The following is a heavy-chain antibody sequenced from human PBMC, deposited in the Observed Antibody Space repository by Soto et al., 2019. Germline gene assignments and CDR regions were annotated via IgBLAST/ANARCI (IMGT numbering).Heavy chain of an antibody. Sequence: GGSLRLSCSASGFIFSSYAMHWVRQAPGKGPEYVSSITSNGGSTYYADSVNGRFTISRDNSKNTLYLQMNSLRDEDTAVYYCVRRHDAYDIWGQGTMVTVS. V-gene: IGHV3-64D*08. CDR2: ITSNGGST. CDR3: VRRHDAYDI. J-gene: IGHJ3*02. CDR1: GFIFSSYA.